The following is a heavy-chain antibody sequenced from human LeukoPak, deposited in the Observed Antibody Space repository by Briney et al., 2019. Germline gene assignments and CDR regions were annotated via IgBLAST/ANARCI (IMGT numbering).Heavy chain of an antibody. V-gene: IGHV1-69*04. CDR1: GGTFSSYA. D-gene: IGHD5-18*01. Sequence: SVKVSCKASGGTFSSYAISWVRQAPGQGLEWMGRIIPILGIANYAQKFQGRVTITADKSTGTAYMELSSLRSEDTAVYYCARVTDRGYSYGLDYWGQGTLVTVSS. J-gene: IGHJ4*02. CDR3: ARVTDRGYSYGLDY. CDR2: IIPILGIA.